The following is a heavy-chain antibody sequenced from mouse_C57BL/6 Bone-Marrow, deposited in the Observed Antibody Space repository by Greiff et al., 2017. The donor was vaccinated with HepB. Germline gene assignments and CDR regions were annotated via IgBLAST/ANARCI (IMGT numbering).Heavy chain of an antibody. CDR3: ARERDYDGYYDAMDY. Sequence: EVQGVESGGGLVKPGGSLKLSCAASGFTFSSYAMSWVRQTPEKRLEWVATISDGGSYTYYPDNVKGRFTISRDNAKNNLYLQMSHLKSEDTAMYYCARERDYDGYYDAMDYWGQGTSVTVSS. J-gene: IGHJ4*01. D-gene: IGHD2-3*01. CDR1: GFTFSSYA. CDR2: ISDGGSYT. V-gene: IGHV5-4*01.